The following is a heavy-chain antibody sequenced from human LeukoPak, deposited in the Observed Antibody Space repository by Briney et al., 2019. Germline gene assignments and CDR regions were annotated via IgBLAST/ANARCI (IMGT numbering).Heavy chain of an antibody. D-gene: IGHD1-26*01. CDR3: ARSIVGVRKRNDY. CDR2: MNPNSGHT. Sequence: ASVKVFCKASGYTFTSYDIIWVRQASGQGLEWMGWMNPNSGHTGYAQKFQGRVTMTRTTSISTAYMELTSLTSEDSAVYYCARSIVGVRKRNDYWGQGTLVTVSS. CDR1: GYTFTSYD. J-gene: IGHJ4*02. V-gene: IGHV1-8*01.